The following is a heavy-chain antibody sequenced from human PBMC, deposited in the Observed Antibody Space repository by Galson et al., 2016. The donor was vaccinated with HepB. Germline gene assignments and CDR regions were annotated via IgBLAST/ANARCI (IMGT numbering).Heavy chain of an antibody. V-gene: IGHV4-59*13. D-gene: IGHD1-7*01. Sequence: ETLSLTCTVSGGSISGYYCAWIRQPPGKGLEWIGYIYYSGRTNYNPSLKSRVTISADTSKNQFSLNLSSVTAADTAVYYCAAGYNWDFWGPGTLVSVS. CDR1: GGSISGYY. CDR3: AAGYNWDF. CDR2: IYYSGRT. J-gene: IGHJ1*01.